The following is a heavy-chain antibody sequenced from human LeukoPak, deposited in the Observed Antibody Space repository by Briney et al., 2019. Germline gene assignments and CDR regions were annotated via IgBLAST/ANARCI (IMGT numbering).Heavy chain of an antibody. CDR1: GFPFSIYE. J-gene: IGHJ4*02. V-gene: IGHV3-48*03. D-gene: IGHD6-19*01. CDR2: IGSSGTTR. CDR3: ALLAVAGDFDY. Sequence: GGSLRLSCAVSGFPFSIYEMNWVRQAPGKGLEWVSNIGSSGTTRYYADSVKGRFSISRDNAKNSLYLQMNSLRVEDTGVYYCALLAVAGDFDYWGQGALVTVSS.